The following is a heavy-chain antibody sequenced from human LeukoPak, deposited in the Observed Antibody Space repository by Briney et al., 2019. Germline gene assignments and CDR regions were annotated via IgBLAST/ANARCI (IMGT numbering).Heavy chain of an antibody. J-gene: IGHJ4*02. Sequence: GGSLRLSCAASGFTFSSYWMSWVRQAPGKGLEWLANINEDGSEKYYVDSVKGRFTISRDNAKNSLDLQMNSLRADDTAVYYCARDHLGYSFDYWGLGTLVTVSS. CDR3: ARDHLGYSFDY. CDR2: INEDGSEK. CDR1: GFTFSSYW. V-gene: IGHV3-7*04.